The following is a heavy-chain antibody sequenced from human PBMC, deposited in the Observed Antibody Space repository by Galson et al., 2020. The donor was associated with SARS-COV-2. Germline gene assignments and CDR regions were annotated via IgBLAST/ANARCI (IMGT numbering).Heavy chain of an antibody. CDR2: ISSTSTYI. V-gene: IGHV3-21*01. Sequence: NAWWSLKLSCAASDFTFNTYSKNWVRQAPGKGLEWVSSISSTSTYIYYADSVKGRFTVSRDNAKKSLYLQMNSLTAEDTAVYYCARDSASGSTMIGNWYFDLWGRGTLVTVSS. J-gene: IGHJ2*01. CDR1: DFTFNTYS. D-gene: IGHD3-22*01. CDR3: ARDSASGSTMIGNWYFDL.